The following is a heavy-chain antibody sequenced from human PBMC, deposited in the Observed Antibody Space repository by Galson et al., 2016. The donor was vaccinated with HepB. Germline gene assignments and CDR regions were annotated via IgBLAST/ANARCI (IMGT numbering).Heavy chain of an antibody. D-gene: IGHD3-16*01. CDR1: GSSIISTNR. CDR2: VYHKGET. V-gene: IGHV4-4*02. Sequence: SETLSLTCAVSGSSIISTNRWTWVRQPPQRGLEWIGEVYHKGETSYNPSLKSRVTISVDTSKNQFSLNLDSVTAADTAIYYCALQLGGNNWFDSWGPGTLVAVSS. CDR3: ALQLGGNNWFDS. J-gene: IGHJ5*01.